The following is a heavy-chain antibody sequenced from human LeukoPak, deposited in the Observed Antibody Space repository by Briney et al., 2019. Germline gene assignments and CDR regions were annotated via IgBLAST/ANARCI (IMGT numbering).Heavy chain of an antibody. CDR2: ITSSSSYI. D-gene: IGHD5-12*01. J-gene: IGHJ4*02. V-gene: IGHV3-21*01. CDR1: GFTFSSYN. Sequence: NAGESLRLSCAASGFTFSSYNMNWVRQAPGKGLEWVSSITSSSSYIYYADSVKGRYTISRDNAKNSVYLQMNSLRAEDTAVYSCATRSWLENYWGQGTLVTVSS. CDR3: ATRSWLENY.